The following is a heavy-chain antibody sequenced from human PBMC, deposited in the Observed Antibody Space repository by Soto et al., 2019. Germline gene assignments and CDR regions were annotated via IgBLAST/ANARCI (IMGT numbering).Heavy chain of an antibody. D-gene: IGHD3-16*02. CDR1: GGSISSGGYS. Sequence: QLQLQESGSGLVKPSQTLSLTCAVSGGSISSGGYSWSWIRQPPGKGLEWIGYIYHSGSTYYNPSLKSRVTISVDRSKNQFSLKLSSVTAADTAVYYCARGNYVWGSYRSQDAFDIWGQGTMVTVSS. CDR2: IYHSGST. J-gene: IGHJ3*02. V-gene: IGHV4-30-2*01. CDR3: ARGNYVWGSYRSQDAFDI.